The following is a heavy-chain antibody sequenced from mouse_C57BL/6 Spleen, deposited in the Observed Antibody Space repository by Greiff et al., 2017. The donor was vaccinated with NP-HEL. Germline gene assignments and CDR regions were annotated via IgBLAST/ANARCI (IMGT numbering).Heavy chain of an antibody. CDR2: IYPGDGDT. CDR1: GYAFSSSW. CDR3: ARKGYGSNWYFDV. Sequence: QVQLQQSGPELVKPGASVKISCKASGYAFSSSWMNWVKQRPGKGLEWIGRIYPGDGDTNYNGKFKGKATLTADKSSSTAYMQLSSLTSEDSAVYFCARKGYGSNWYFDVWGTGTTVTVSS. J-gene: IGHJ1*03. V-gene: IGHV1-82*01. D-gene: IGHD1-1*01.